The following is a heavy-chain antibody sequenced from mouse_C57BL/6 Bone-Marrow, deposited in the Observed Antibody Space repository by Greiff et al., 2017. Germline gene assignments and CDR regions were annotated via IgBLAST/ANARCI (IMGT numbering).Heavy chain of an antibody. J-gene: IGHJ4*01. CDR3: TRGYYYGSSFYAMDY. CDR2: IRNKANNHAT. CDR1: GFTFSDAW. V-gene: IGHV6-6*01. Sequence: DVKLVASGGGLVQPGGSMKLSCAASGFTFSDAWMDWVRQSPEKGLEWVAEIRNKANNHATYYAESVKGRFTISRDDSKSSVYLQMNSLRAEDTGIYYCTRGYYYGSSFYAMDYWGQGTSVTVSS. D-gene: IGHD1-1*01.